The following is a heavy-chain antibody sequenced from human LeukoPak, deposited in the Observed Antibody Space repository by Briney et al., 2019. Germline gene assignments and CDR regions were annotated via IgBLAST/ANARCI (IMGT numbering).Heavy chain of an antibody. CDR3: AKNRAGSGWDSAV. D-gene: IGHD6-19*01. CDR2: ISGSSGNT. Sequence: GGSLRLSCAASGFTFSNYAMSWVRQAPGKGLEWVSAISGSSGNTYYAESVKGRFTISRDNSKNTLYLQMNSLRAEDTAVYYCAKNRAGSGWDSAVWGQGTLVTVSS. J-gene: IGHJ4*02. V-gene: IGHV3-23*01. CDR1: GFTFSNYA.